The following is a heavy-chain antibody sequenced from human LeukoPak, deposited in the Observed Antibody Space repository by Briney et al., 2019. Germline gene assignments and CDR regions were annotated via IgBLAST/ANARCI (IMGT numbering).Heavy chain of an antibody. V-gene: IGHV3-74*01. Sequence: GGSLRLSCAASGFTFSSYWMHWVRQAPGKGLVWVSRINSDGSSTSYADSVKGRFTISRDNAKNTLYLQMNSLRAEDTAVYYCAREPTMVRGATYYYYGMDVWGQGTTVTVSS. CDR2: INSDGSST. J-gene: IGHJ6*02. CDR3: AREPTMVRGATYYYYGMDV. CDR1: GFTFSSYW. D-gene: IGHD3-10*01.